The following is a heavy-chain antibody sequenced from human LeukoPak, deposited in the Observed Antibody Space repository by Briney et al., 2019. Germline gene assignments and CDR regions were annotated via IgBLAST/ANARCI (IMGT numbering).Heavy chain of an antibody. V-gene: IGHV3-7*01. J-gene: IGHJ4*02. Sequence: GGSLRLSCAASGFTFSTYWMSWVRQAPGKGLEWVANIKEEGSEKYYGDSVKDRFTISRDNAKNSLYLQMNSLRAEDTAVYYCARDSSGYQWGQGTLVTVSS. CDR1: GFTFSTYW. CDR3: ARDSSGYQ. D-gene: IGHD3-22*01. CDR2: IKEEGSEK.